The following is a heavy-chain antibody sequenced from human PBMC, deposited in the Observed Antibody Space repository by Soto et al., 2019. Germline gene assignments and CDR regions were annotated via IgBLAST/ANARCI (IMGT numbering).Heavy chain of an antibody. Sequence: QVRLQQWGAGLVRPSETLSLTRAVYGGSFNNYCWSWIRQPPGKGLEWIGEVCPGGRTNYIPTLKREVLIAVEGSNNQFSLSLTAVTVADTAVYYCARGDYGKYDAYNWFDPWGQGNLVIVAS. D-gene: IGHD3-10*01. CDR3: ARGDYGKYDAYNWFDP. CDR1: GGSFNNYC. V-gene: IGHV4-34*02. CDR2: VCPGGRT. J-gene: IGHJ5*02.